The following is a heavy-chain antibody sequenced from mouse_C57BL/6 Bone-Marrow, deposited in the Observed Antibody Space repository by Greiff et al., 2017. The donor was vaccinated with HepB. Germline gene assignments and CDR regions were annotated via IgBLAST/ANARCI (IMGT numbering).Heavy chain of an antibody. Sequence: EVQLQESGGGLVQPKGSLKLSCAASGFTFNTSAMHWVRQAPGKGLEWVARIRRKSSDYATYYADSVKDRLTIYRDASQSMLYLQIINLKTEDTAIYYCVAYSLMDYWGQGTSFPVSS. D-gene: IGHD2-10*01. CDR3: VAYSLMDY. CDR2: IRRKSSDYAT. CDR1: GFTFNTSA. J-gene: IGHJ4*01. V-gene: IGHV10-3*01.